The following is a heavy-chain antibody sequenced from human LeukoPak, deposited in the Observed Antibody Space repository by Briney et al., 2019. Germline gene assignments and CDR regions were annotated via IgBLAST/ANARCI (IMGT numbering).Heavy chain of an antibody. CDR1: GFTFSSAW. J-gene: IGHJ4*02. CDR3: ARAGNYYFED. CDR2: MNYDGSTT. D-gene: IGHD1-7*01. Sequence: GGSLRLSCAASGFTFSSAWMHWVRQVPGEGPVWVSRMNYDGSTTNYADSVKGRFTISRDNAKSTLYLQMNGLRVEDTAVYYCARAGNYYFEDWGLGTLVTVSS. V-gene: IGHV3-74*01.